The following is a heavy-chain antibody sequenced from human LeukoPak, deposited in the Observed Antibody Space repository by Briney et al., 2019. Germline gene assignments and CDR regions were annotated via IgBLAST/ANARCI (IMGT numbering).Heavy chain of an antibody. J-gene: IGHJ4*02. CDR2: ISYSGRT. V-gene: IGHV4-39*01. D-gene: IGHD3-10*01. CDR3: ARLYAGTRPPDY. Sequence: PSETLSLTCTVSGDSIRSSSYYWGWIRQPPVKGLEWVGSISYSGRTYYNPSLKSRVTISVDTSKNQFSLKLSSVTAADTAVYYCARLYAGTRPPDYWGQGTLVTASS. CDR1: GDSIRSSSYY.